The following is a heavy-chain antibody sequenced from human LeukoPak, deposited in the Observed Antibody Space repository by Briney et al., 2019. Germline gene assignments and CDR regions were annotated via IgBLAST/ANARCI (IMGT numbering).Heavy chain of an antibody. CDR3: ARGLLYYYDSSGYYPTGLPFDY. CDR2: ISSSSSYI. V-gene: IGHV3-21*01. J-gene: IGHJ4*02. CDR1: GFTFSNYW. Sequence: PGGSLRLSCAASGFTFSNYWMTWIRQAPGKGLEWVSSISSSSSYIYYADSVKGRFTISRDNAKNSLYLQMNSLRAEDTAVYYCARGLLYYYDSSGYYPTGLPFDYWGQGTLVTVSS. D-gene: IGHD3-22*01.